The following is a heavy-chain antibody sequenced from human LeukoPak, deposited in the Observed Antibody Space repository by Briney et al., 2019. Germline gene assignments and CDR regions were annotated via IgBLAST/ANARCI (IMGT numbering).Heavy chain of an antibody. CDR2: INHSGST. CDR1: GGSFSGYY. CDR3: ARGPPTDYYDSSGFYYVFDY. Sequence: SETLSLTCAVYGGSFSGYYWSWIRQPPGKGLEWIGEINHSGSTNYNPSLKSRVTISLDTSKNQFSLKLSSVTAADTAVYFCARGPPTDYYDSSGFYYVFDYWGQGTLVTVSS. V-gene: IGHV4-34*01. J-gene: IGHJ4*02. D-gene: IGHD3-22*01.